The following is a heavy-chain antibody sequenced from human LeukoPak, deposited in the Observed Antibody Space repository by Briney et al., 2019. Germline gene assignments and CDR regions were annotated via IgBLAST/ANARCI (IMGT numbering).Heavy chain of an antibody. D-gene: IGHD6-13*01. CDR3: AKGSSGSSSCIDY. V-gene: IGHV3-23*01. CDR2: ISGSGDST. Sequence: GGSLRLSCAASGFTFSSYAMRWVRQAPGKGLEWVSGISGSGDSTYYADSVKGRFTISRDNSKNTLYLQMNSLRAEDTAVYYCAKGSSGSSSCIDYWGQGTLVTVSS. J-gene: IGHJ4*02. CDR1: GFTFSSYA.